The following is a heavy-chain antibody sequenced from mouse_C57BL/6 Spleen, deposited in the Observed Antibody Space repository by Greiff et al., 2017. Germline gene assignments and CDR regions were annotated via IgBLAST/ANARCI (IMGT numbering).Heavy chain of an antibody. Sequence: VQVVESGAELVRPGASVTLSCKASGYTFPDYEMHWVKQTPVHGLEWIGAIDPETGGTAYNQKFKGKAILTADKSSSTAYMELRSLTSEDTAVYYCTRRRYFDYWGQGTTLTVSS. V-gene: IGHV1-15*01. CDR2: IDPETGGT. CDR3: TRRRYFDY. J-gene: IGHJ2*01. CDR1: GYTFPDYE.